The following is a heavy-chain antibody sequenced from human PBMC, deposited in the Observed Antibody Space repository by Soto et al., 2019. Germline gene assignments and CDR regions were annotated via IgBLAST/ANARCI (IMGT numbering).Heavy chain of an antibody. CDR1: GYSFTSYG. V-gene: IGHV1-18*01. J-gene: IGHJ4*02. CDR2: ISAYNGNK. D-gene: IGHD6-13*01. CDR3: ARDLGQQLVDY. Sequence: QVQLVQSGAEVKKPGASVKVSCKASGYSFTSYGISWVRQXXXQGLEWMGWISAYNGNKKYAQKLQGRVTMTTDTXTSXAYMXLXSLRSDDTAVYYCARDLGQQLVDYWGQGTLVTVSS.